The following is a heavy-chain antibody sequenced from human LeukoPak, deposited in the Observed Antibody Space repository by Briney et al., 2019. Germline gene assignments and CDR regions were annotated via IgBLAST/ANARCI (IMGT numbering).Heavy chain of an antibody. Sequence: GGSLRLSCAASGFTFSSYAMSWVRQAPGKGLEWVSAISGSGGSTYYADSVKGRFTISRDNSKNTLYLQMNSLRAEDTAVYYCAKANGPLDTYYYDSSGQHYFDYWGQGTLVTVSS. V-gene: IGHV3-23*01. CDR1: GFTFSSYA. J-gene: IGHJ4*02. CDR3: AKANGPLDTYYYDSSGQHYFDY. CDR2: ISGSGGST. D-gene: IGHD3-22*01.